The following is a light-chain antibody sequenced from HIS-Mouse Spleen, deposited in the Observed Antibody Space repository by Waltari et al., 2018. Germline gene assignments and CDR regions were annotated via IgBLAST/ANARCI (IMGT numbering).Light chain of an antibody. CDR1: SGYSNYK. J-gene: IGLJ3*02. Sequence: QPVLTQPPSASASLGASVTLTYTLSSGYSNYKVDWYQQRPGKCPRFVMRVGTGGIWGSEGDGIPGRFSVLGSGLNQYLTIKDIQEEDESDYHCGADHGSGSNFVYWVFGGGTKLTVL. CDR3: GADHGSGSNFVYWV. V-gene: IGLV9-49*01. CDR2: VGTGGIWG.